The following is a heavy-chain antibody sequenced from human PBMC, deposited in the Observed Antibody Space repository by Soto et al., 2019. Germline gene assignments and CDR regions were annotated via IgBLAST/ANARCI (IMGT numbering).Heavy chain of an antibody. CDR3: ARSGSAPYYYYGVDV. CDR1: GYIFTNYD. J-gene: IGHJ6*02. CDR2: VSGYTGNT. V-gene: IGHV1-18*01. D-gene: IGHD3-10*01. Sequence: QVQLVQSETEVKKPGASVKVSCKASGYIFTNYDITWVRQAPGQGLEWMGWVSGYTGNTKYAQKFQDRVTMTTDTSTSTVYMELRSLRSDDTAVYYCARSGSAPYYYYGVDVWGQGTTVFVSS.